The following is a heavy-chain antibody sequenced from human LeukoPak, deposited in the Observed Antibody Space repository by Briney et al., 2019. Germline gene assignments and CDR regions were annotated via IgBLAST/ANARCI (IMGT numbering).Heavy chain of an antibody. CDR1: RFTFSSYW. V-gene: IGHV3-74*01. J-gene: IGHJ4*02. D-gene: IGHD4-17*01. CDR2: INSDGSST. CDR3: ARVRHYGDYDY. Sequence: GGSLRLSCAEPRFTFSSYWMHWVRQAPGKGLVWVSRINSDGSSTSYADSVKGRFTISRDNAKNTLYLQMNSLRAEDTAVYYCARVRHYGDYDYWGQGTLVTVSS.